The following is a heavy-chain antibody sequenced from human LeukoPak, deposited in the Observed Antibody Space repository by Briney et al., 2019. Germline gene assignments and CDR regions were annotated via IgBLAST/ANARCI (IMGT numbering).Heavy chain of an antibody. V-gene: IGHV3-7*01. D-gene: IGHD5-12*01. CDR3: ARLWGDATIFDL. CDR1: EFTFSAFW. Sequence: GGSLRLSCAASEFTFSAFWMGWVRQAPGKGLEWVANINQDGSRKHYVDSVKGRFTVSRDNAENSLYLQTYSLRGEDTAIYYCARLWGDATIFDLWGQGTLVTVSS. CDR2: INQDGSRK. J-gene: IGHJ4*02.